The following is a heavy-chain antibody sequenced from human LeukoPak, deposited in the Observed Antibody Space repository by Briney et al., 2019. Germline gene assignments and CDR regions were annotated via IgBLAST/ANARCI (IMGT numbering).Heavy chain of an antibody. V-gene: IGHV4-30-2*01. Sequence: SETLSLTCTVSGGASSSGGYYWTWIRQPPGKGLEWIGNIYHSGTPYYYPSLKSRVTLSVDRSKNQFSLKMTSVTAADTAVYYCARDNIPVAGTGLSWFDPCGQGTLVTVSS. CDR1: GGASSSGGYY. CDR2: IYHSGTP. CDR3: ARDNIPVAGTGLSWFDP. D-gene: IGHD6-13*01. J-gene: IGHJ5*02.